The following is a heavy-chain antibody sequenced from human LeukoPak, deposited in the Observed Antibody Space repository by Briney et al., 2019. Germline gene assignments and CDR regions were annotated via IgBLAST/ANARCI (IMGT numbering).Heavy chain of an antibody. J-gene: IGHJ4*02. CDR2: INPSGGST. CDR1: GFTFTSYY. Sequence: PGGSLRLSCAASGFTFTSYYMHWVRQAPGQGLEWMGIINPSGGSTSYAQKFQGRVTMTTDTSTSTAYMELRSLRSDDTAVYYCARGRYGSGSYYGADYWGQGTLVTVSS. D-gene: IGHD3-10*01. V-gene: IGHV1-46*01. CDR3: ARGRYGSGSYYGADY.